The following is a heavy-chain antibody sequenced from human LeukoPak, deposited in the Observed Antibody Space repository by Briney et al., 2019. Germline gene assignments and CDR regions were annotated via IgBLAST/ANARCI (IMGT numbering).Heavy chain of an antibody. V-gene: IGHV3-21*04. CDR2: ISSRNTYI. CDR3: ARDLRRGGSYFDY. D-gene: IGHD3-16*01. CDR1: GFTFTTYS. Sequence: GGSLRLSCAASGFTFTTYSINWVRQAPGKGLEWVPSISSRNTYIYYADSVKGRFTISRDNAKNSVYLQMNSLRADDTAIYYCARDLRRGGSYFDYWGQGTLVTVSS. J-gene: IGHJ4*02.